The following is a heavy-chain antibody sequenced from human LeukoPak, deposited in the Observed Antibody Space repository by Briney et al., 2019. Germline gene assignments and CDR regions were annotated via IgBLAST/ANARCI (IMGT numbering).Heavy chain of an antibody. D-gene: IGHD5-12*01. CDR3: AIDSSDPRYSGYVGP. V-gene: IGHV1-18*01. CDR2: ISTYNGNT. CDR1: GYTFTSYG. J-gene: IGHJ5*02. Sequence: ASVKVSCKASGYTFTSYGISWVRQAPGQGLEWMGWISTYNGNTNYVQKLQGRVTMTTDTSTSTAYMELRSLRAGDTAVYYCAIDSSDPRYSGYVGPWGQGTLVTVSS.